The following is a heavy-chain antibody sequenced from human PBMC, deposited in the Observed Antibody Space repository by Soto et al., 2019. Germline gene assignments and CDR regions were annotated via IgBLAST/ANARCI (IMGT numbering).Heavy chain of an antibody. V-gene: IGHV3-23*01. CDR2: ISGRGGST. CDR3: AKDIPHIPVARPLY. D-gene: IGHD6-19*01. Sequence: VGSLRVSCAAPGFTFSSDSLNYVRQARGMELEWVSAISGRGGSTYYTDYMQVQFTISRQNSKSTLYLQMISLRAEDTAVYYCAKDIPHIPVARPLYWGQRTLVTFS. J-gene: IGHJ4*02. CDR1: GFTFSSDS.